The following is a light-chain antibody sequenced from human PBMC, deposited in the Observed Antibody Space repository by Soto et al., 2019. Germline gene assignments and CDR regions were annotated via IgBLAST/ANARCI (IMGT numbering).Light chain of an antibody. CDR3: HQHNNWWT. Sequence: EVVMTQSPATLSVSAGESATLXXRASQSVRGNLAWYQQKPGQAPRLLIYGASTRAAGIPARFSGSGSGTDFTLTITSLQSEDFGVYYCHQHNNWWTFGQGTKVDIK. CDR1: QSVRGN. J-gene: IGKJ1*01. V-gene: IGKV3-15*01. CDR2: GAS.